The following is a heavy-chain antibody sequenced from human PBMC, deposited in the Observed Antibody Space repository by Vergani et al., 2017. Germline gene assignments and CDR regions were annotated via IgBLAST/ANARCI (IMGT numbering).Heavy chain of an antibody. D-gene: IGHD1-1*01. J-gene: IGHJ4*02. CDR3: AKFPLNITTPDRGDF. CDR2: ISYDGDTT. V-gene: IGHV3-30*18. Sequence: HVQMVESGGGVVQPGRSLRLSCAVSGFRFSDYGMHWVRQTPVRGLEWVALISYDGDTTYYEDSVTGRFTISRDNSKNTLFLQMHSLRVEDTALYYCAKFPLNITTPDRGDFWGQGSLVTVSS. CDR1: GFRFSDYG.